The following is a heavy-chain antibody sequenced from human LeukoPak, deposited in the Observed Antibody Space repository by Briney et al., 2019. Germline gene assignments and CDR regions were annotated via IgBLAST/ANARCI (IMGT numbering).Heavy chain of an antibody. Sequence: AASVKVSCKASGYTFTSYGISWVRQAPGQGLEWMGWISAYNGNTNYAQKLQGRVTMTTDTSTSTAYMELRSLRSDDTAVYYCARDLRRLVGATYTLMAYWGQGTLVTVSS. CDR1: GYTFTSYG. V-gene: IGHV1-18*01. CDR3: ARDLRRLVGATYTLMAY. D-gene: IGHD1-26*01. J-gene: IGHJ4*02. CDR2: ISAYNGNT.